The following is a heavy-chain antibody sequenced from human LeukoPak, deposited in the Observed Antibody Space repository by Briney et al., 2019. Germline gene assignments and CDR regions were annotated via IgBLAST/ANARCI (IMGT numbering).Heavy chain of an antibody. J-gene: IGHJ4*02. CDR1: GGSFSGYY. Sequence: SETLSLTCAVYGGSFSGYYWSWIRQPPGKGLEWIGEINHSGSTNYNPSLKSRVTIPVDTSKNQFSLKLSSVTAADTAVYYCARGYSGYLYWGQGTLVTVSS. D-gene: IGHD5-12*01. CDR3: ARGYSGYLY. CDR2: INHSGST. V-gene: IGHV4-34*01.